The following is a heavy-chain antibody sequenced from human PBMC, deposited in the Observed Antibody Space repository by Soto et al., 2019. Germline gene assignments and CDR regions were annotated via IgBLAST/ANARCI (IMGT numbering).Heavy chain of an antibody. J-gene: IGHJ2*01. V-gene: IGHV3-23*01. Sequence: GGSLRLSCAASGFTFSSYAMSWVRQAPGKGLEWVSAISGSGGSTYYADSVKGRFTISRDNSKNTLYLQMNSLRAEDTAVYYCAIPPEYSSSYRQRYFDLWGSGTLVTVSS. CDR1: GFTFSSYA. CDR2: ISGSGGST. D-gene: IGHD6-6*01. CDR3: AIPPEYSSSYRQRYFDL.